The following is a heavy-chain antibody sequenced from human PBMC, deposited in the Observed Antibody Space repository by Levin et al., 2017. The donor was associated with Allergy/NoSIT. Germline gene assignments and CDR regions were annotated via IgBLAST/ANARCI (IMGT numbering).Heavy chain of an antibody. D-gene: IGHD5-12*01. Sequence: GESLKISCAASGFTFSTYWMHWVRQAPGKGLVWVSRINSDGSDIRYADSVKGRFTISRDNAKNTLYLQMNSLRAEDTAVYYCARSPIVATISGAYYFDYWGQGTLVTVSS. V-gene: IGHV3-74*01. CDR2: INSDGSDI. CDR3: ARSPIVATISGAYYFDY. CDR1: GFTFSTYW. J-gene: IGHJ4*02.